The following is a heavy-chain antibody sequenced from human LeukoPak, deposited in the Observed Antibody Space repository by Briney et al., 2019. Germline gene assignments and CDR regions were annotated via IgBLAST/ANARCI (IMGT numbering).Heavy chain of an antibody. CDR3: ASCLGTGSGTTYYYYGMDV. CDR1: GFTFSSYS. D-gene: IGHD1-1*01. CDR2: ISSSSSYI. V-gene: IGHV3-21*01. Sequence: GGSLRLSCAASGFTFSSYSMNWVRQAPGKGLEWVSSISSSSSYIYYADSVKGRFTISRDNAKNSLYLQMNSLRAEDTAVYYCASCLGTGSGTTYYYYGMDVWGQGTTVTVSS. J-gene: IGHJ6*02.